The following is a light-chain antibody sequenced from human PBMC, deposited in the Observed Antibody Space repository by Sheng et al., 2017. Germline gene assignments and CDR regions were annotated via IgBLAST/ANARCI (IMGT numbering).Light chain of an antibody. CDR1: QSVSSY. J-gene: IGKJ3*01. CDR3: QQYGSSPRT. V-gene: IGKV3-20*01. CDR2: GIS. Sequence: EIVLTQSPGTLSLSPGERATLSCRASQSVSSYLAWYQQKPGQAPRLLIYGISSRATGIPDRFSGSGSGTDFTLTISRLEPEDSAVYYCQQYGSSPRTFGPGTKVDIK.